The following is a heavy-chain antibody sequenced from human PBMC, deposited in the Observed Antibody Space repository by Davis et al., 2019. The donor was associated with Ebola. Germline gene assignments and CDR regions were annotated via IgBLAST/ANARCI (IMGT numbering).Heavy chain of an antibody. CDR2: ISYDGSNK. CDR1: GFTFSSYG. CDR3: ARGKRYFDWLLPFDY. D-gene: IGHD3-9*01. V-gene: IGHV3-30*03. Sequence: GGSLRLSCAASGFTFSSYGMHWVRQAPGKGLEWVAVISYDGSNKYYADSVKGRFTISRDNSKNSLYLQMNSLRTEDTALYYCARGKRYFDWLLPFDYWGQGTLVTVSS. J-gene: IGHJ4*02.